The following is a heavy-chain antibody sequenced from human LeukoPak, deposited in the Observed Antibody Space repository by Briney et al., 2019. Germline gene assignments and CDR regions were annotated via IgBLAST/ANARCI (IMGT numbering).Heavy chain of an antibody. CDR3: ARWASIQATYFFDY. V-gene: IGHV3-33*01. D-gene: IGHD2-21*01. CDR2: IWYDGSYK. CDR1: GFTFNSYG. Sequence: GGSLRLSCAASGFTFNSYGMHWVRQAPGKGLEWVAVIWYDGSYKYYADSVKGRFTISKDNSKNTLELQMSSLRADYTAVYYCARWASIQATYFFDYWGQGTLVTVSS. J-gene: IGHJ4*02.